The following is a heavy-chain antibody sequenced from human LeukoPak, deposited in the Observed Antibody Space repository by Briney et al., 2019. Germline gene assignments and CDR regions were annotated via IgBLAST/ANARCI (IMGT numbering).Heavy chain of an antibody. CDR3: AISGNGYGDYGWFDP. D-gene: IGHD4-17*01. Sequence: SVKVSCKASGGTFSSYAISWVRQAPGQGLEWMGGIIPIFGTANYAQKFQGRVTITADESTSTAYMELSSLRSEDTAVYYCAISGNGYGDYGWFDPWGQGTLVTVSS. J-gene: IGHJ5*02. CDR1: GGTFSSYA. V-gene: IGHV1-69*13. CDR2: IIPIFGTA.